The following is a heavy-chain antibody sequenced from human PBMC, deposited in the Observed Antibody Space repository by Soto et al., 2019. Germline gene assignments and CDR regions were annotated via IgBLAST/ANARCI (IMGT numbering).Heavy chain of an antibody. J-gene: IGHJ5*02. V-gene: IGHV1-18*04. Sequence: ASVKVSCKASGYTFTSYGISWVRQAPGQGLEWMGWISAYNGNTNYAQKLQGRVTMTTDTSTSTAYMELRSLRSDDTAVYYCANTVDTATGPPDNWSDPPGPTPLVTLST. D-gene: IGHD5-18*01. CDR3: ANTVDTATGPPDNWSDP. CDR2: ISAYNGNT. CDR1: GYTFTSYG.